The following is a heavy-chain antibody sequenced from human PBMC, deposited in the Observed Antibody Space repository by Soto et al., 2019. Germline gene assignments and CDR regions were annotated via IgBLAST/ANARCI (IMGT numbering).Heavy chain of an antibody. V-gene: IGHV4-59*01. CDR3: AGDRSASGYNWFDP. CDR1: GGSISSFY. CDR2: IYYSGTT. J-gene: IGHJ5*02. Sequence: SETLSLTCTVSGGSISSFYLNWIRQSPGKELEWIGYIYYSGTTNYNPALQSRVTMSVDSSKNQFSLKLSSVTAADTAVYYCAGDRSASGYNWFDPWGQGTLVTVSS. D-gene: IGHD3-3*01.